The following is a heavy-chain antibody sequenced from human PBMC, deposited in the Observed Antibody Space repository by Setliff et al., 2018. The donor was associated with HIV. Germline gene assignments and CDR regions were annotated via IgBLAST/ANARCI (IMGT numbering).Heavy chain of an antibody. J-gene: IGHJ5*02. V-gene: IGHV4-38-2*02. D-gene: IGHD6-13*01. CDR1: GYSLSSASY. Sequence: SETLSLTCSVSGYSLSSASYWGWIRQSPEKGLEWIGSISLSGSTYYNPSLQSRVIISIDKSKNKFSLKVSSVTAADTAVYYCARILVAAAGTGFDPWGQGILVTVSS. CDR3: ARILVAAAGTGFDP. CDR2: ISLSGST.